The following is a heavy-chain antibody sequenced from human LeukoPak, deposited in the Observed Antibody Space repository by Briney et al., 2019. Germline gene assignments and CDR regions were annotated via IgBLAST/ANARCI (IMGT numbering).Heavy chain of an antibody. CDR2: MNPNSGNT. CDR3: ARGLHWGSYGHLDY. J-gene: IGHJ4*02. CDR1: GYTFTSYD. V-gene: IGHV1-8*01. Sequence: ASVTVSCTASGYTFTSYDINWVRQATGQGLEWMGWMNPNSGNTGYAQKFQGRVTMTRNTSISTAYMELSSLRSEDTAVYYCARGLHWGSYGHLDYWGQGTLVTVSS. D-gene: IGHD7-27*01.